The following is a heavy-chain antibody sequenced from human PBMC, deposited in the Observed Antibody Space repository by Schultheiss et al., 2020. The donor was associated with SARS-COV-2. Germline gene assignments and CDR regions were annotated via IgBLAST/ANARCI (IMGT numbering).Heavy chain of an antibody. J-gene: IGHJ4*02. D-gene: IGHD3/OR15-3a*01. Sequence: ASVKVSCQASGYTFAGYYIHWVRQAPGQGLEWMGRLNPASGGTQYAQKFQGRVTMTRDTSISTAYMELSRLRSDDTAVYYCAREGGLRSIDYWGQGTLGTVSS. CDR1: GYTFAGYY. CDR2: LNPASGGT. CDR3: AREGGLRSIDY. V-gene: IGHV1-2*06.